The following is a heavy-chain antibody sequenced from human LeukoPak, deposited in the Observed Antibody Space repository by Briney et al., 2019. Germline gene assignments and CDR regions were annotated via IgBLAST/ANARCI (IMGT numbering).Heavy chain of an antibody. CDR3: AKDPYCSGGSCYRIFDY. CDR1: GFSVTTYA. V-gene: IGHV3-23*01. CDR2: ISDRGDST. D-gene: IGHD2-15*01. J-gene: IGHJ4*02. Sequence: GGSLTLSCAASGFSVTTYAMGWVRQAPGKGLEWVSVISDRGDSTHYADSVKGRFTVSRDSSKNTLYLQMNSLRGEDTAVYYCAKDPYCSGGSCYRIFDYWGQGTLVTVSS.